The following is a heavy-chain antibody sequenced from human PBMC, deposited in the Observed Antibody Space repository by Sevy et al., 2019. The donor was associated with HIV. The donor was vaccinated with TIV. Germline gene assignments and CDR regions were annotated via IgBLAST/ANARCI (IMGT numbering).Heavy chain of an antibody. CDR3: ARDQGYCSGGSCYPPLAPYGMDV. J-gene: IGHJ6*02. CDR1: GFTFSSYG. D-gene: IGHD2-15*01. CDR2: IWYDGSNK. V-gene: IGHV3-33*01. Sequence: GGSLRLSCAASGFTFSSYGMHWVRQAPGKGLEWVAVIWYDGSNKYYADSVKGRFTISRDNSKNTLYLQMNSLRAEDTAVDYCARDQGYCSGGSCYPPLAPYGMDVWGQGTTVTVSS.